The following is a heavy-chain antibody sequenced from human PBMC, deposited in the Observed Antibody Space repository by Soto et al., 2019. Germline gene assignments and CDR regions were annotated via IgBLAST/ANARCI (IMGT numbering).Heavy chain of an antibody. CDR2: VSHDGRNT. CDR3: AKGGRQWLVTSDFNY. Sequence: VQLVESGGGVVQPGRSLRLSCEASGFTFSDYAMHWVRQAPGKGLEWVAVVSHDGRNTHYADSVKGRFTISRHSSKNTVSLEMTSLRAEDTAVYYCAKGGRQWLVTSDFNYWGQGALVTVSS. V-gene: IGHV3-30*18. CDR1: GFTFSDYA. D-gene: IGHD6-19*01. J-gene: IGHJ4*02.